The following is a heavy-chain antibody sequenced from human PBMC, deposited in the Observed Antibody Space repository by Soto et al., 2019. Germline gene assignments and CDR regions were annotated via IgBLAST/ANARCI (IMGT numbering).Heavy chain of an antibody. CDR2: IIPMFGTP. J-gene: IGHJ3*01. Sequence: QVQLVQSGPEVRKSGSSVRVSCKATGGTVSSHAVSWVRLAPGQGLEWIGGIIPMFGTPTYAQKFQGGVTISADESTSTVFWDLNSLRSAYTAVYYCARSRILAEFNGHGSNYHGFDVWGQGTMVTVAS. D-gene: IGHD4-4*01. CDR3: ARSRILAEFNGHGSNYHGFDV. CDR1: GGTVSSHA. V-gene: IGHV1-69*01.